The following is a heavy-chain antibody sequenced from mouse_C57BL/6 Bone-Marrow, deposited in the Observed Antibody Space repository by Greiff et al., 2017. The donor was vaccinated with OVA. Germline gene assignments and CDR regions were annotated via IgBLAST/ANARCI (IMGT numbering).Heavy chain of an antibody. CDR3: ARETDYQYYFDY. CDR2: IDPSDSYT. Sequence: QVQLQQPGAELVKPGASVKLSCKASGYTFTSYWMQWVKQRPGQGLEWIGEIDPSDSYTNYNQKFKGKATLTVDTSSSTAYMQLSSLTSEDSAVYYCARETDYQYYFDYWGQGTTLTVSS. D-gene: IGHD2-4*01. CDR1: GYTFTSYW. V-gene: IGHV1-50*01. J-gene: IGHJ2*01.